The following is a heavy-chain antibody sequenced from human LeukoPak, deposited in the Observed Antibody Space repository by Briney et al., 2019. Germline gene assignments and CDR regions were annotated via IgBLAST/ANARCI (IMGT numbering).Heavy chain of an antibody. D-gene: IGHD4-17*01. V-gene: IGHV3-74*01. Sequence: GGSLRLSCAASGFTLGNYWMHWVRHAPGKGLVWVSRIQSDGSTTTYADSVKGRFTISRDNAKNTLYLQMNSLRAEDTAVYYCAGEAAVPNTVFDYWGQGSLVTVSS. CDR2: IQSDGSTT. CDR3: AGEAAVPNTVFDY. CDR1: GFTLGNYW. J-gene: IGHJ4*02.